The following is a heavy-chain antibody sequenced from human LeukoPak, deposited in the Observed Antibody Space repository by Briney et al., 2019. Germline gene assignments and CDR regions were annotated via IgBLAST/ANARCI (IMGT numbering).Heavy chain of an antibody. D-gene: IGHD6-19*01. CDR3: ARHTSAGAFDI. Sequence: ASVKVSCKASGYTFTSYDINWVRQATGQGLEWMGWMNPNSGNTGYAQRFQGRVTITRNTSISTVYMDLSSLRFDDTAVYYCARHTSAGAFDIWGQGTMVTVS. CDR2: MNPNSGNT. CDR1: GYTFTSYD. V-gene: IGHV1-8*03. J-gene: IGHJ3*02.